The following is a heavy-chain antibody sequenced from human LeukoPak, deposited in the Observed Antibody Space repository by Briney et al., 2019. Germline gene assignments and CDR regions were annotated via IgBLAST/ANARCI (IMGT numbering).Heavy chain of an antibody. CDR3: ASLDYGDSKDDY. V-gene: IGHV3-48*03. CDR1: GFTFSSYE. CDR2: ISSSGSTI. Sequence: GGSLRLSCAASGFTFSSYEMNWVREAPGKGLEGVSYISSSGSTIYYADSVKGRFTISRDNAKNSLYLQMNSLRAEDTAVYYCASLDYGDSKDDYWGQGTLVTVSS. J-gene: IGHJ4*02. D-gene: IGHD4-17*01.